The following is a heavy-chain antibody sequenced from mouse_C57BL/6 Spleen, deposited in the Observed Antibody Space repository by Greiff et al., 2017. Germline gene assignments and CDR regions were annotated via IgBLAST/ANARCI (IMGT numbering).Heavy chain of an antibody. CDR3: AIYDGYPGYFDV. CDR2: IIPNNGGT. J-gene: IGHJ1*03. Sequence: VQLQQSGPELVKPGASVKISCKASGYTFTDYYMNWVKQSHGKSLEWIGDIIPNNGGTSYNQKFKGKATLTVDKSSSTAYMELRSLTSEDSAIYYCAIYDGYPGYFDVWGKGTTVTVSS. D-gene: IGHD2-3*01. V-gene: IGHV1-26*01. CDR1: GYTFTDYY.